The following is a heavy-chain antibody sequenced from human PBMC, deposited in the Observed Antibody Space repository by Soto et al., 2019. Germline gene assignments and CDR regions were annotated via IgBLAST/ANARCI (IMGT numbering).Heavy chain of an antibody. J-gene: IGHJ5*02. CDR3: ARDVVKAVDGSGNWFDP. V-gene: IGHV3-33*01. CDR2: IWYDRTKK. Sequence: QVQLVESGGGVVQSGRSLTLSCAASGFSLRTYGMHWLRRAPGKGLEWVAFIWYDRTKKFYANSVKGRCTISKDNSNNILYLQMSGLRVEDTAVYYCARDVVKAVDGSGNWFDPWGQGTLVTVSS. D-gene: IGHD6-19*01. CDR1: GFSLRTYG.